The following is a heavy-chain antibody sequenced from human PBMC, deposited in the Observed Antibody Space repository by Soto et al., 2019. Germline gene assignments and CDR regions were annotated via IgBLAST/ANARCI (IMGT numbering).Heavy chain of an antibody. Sequence: QLQLQESGSGLVKPSQTLSLTCAVSGGSMRSGDYSWSWIRQPPGKGLEWIGYIYYSGNTYYNPCLKSRATISVGRSKSQFSLQLSSVTAAETAVYYCGREAGNHYGSGSRFDYWGQGILVTVSS. D-gene: IGHD3-10*01. CDR3: GREAGNHYGSGSRFDY. CDR2: IYYSGNT. J-gene: IGHJ4*02. V-gene: IGHV4-30-2*01. CDR1: GGSMRSGDYS.